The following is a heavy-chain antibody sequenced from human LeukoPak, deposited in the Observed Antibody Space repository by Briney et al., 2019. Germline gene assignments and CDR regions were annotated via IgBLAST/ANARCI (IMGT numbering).Heavy chain of an antibody. J-gene: IGHJ3*02. CDR1: GGTFSSYA. Sequence: SVKVSCKASGGTFSSYAISWVRQAPGQGLEWMGRIIPIFGTANYAQKFQGRVTITTDESTSTAYMELSSLRSEDTAVYYCAETYYYGSGGYYGAFDIWGQGTMVTVSS. CDR3: AETYYYGSGGYYGAFDI. CDR2: IIPIFGTA. V-gene: IGHV1-69*05. D-gene: IGHD3-10*01.